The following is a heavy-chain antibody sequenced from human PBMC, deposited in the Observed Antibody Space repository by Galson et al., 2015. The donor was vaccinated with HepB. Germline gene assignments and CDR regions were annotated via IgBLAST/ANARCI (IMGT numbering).Heavy chain of an antibody. Sequence: GFTFSSYAMHWVRQAPGKGLEWVAVISYDGSNKYYADSVKGRFTISRDNSKNTLYLQMNSLRAEDTAVYYCARDHIAAAGTWFDLWGRGTLVTVSS. CDR2: ISYDGSNK. CDR1: GFTFSSYA. D-gene: IGHD6-13*01. V-gene: IGHV3-30-3*01. CDR3: ARDHIAAAGTWFDL. J-gene: IGHJ2*01.